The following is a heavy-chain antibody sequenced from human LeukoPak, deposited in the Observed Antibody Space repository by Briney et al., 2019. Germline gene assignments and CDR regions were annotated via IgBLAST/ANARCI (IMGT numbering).Heavy chain of an antibody. Sequence: ASVKVSCKASGGTFSSYGISWVRQAPGQGLEWMGWISAYNGNTNYAQKLQGRVTMTTDTSTSTAYMELRSLRSDDTAVYYCARDLTADSLFDYWGQGTLVTVSS. CDR1: GGTFSSYG. J-gene: IGHJ4*02. D-gene: IGHD2-21*02. V-gene: IGHV1-18*01. CDR3: ARDLTADSLFDY. CDR2: ISAYNGNT.